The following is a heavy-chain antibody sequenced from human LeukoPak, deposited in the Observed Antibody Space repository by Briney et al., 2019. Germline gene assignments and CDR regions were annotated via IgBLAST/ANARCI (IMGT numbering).Heavy chain of an antibody. V-gene: IGHV3-23*01. CDR2: ISGSGGST. CDR1: GFTFSSYA. Sequence: GGSLRLSCAASGFTFSSYAMSWVRQAPGKGLEWVSAISGSGGSTYYADSVKGRFTISRDNSKNTLYPQMNSLRAEDTAVYYCAKDTYSNYDHFDYWGQGTLVTVSS. CDR3: AKDTYSNYDHFDY. J-gene: IGHJ4*02. D-gene: IGHD4-4*01.